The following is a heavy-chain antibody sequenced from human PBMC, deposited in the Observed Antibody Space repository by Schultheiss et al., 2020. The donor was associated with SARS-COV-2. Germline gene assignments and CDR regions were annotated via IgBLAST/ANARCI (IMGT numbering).Heavy chain of an antibody. Sequence: SETLSLTCAVYGGSFSGYYWSWIRQPPGKGLEWIGEINHSGSTNYNPSLKSRVTISVDTSKNQFSLKLSSVTAADTAVYYCARHRVRQQLVSGDYWYFDLWGRGTLVNVSS. CDR2: INHSGST. J-gene: IGHJ2*01. V-gene: IGHV4-34*01. CDR1: GGSFSGYY. CDR3: ARHRVRQQLVSGDYWYFDL. D-gene: IGHD6-13*01.